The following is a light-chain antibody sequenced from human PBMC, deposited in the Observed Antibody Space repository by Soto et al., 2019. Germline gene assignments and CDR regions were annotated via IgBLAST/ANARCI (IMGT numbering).Light chain of an antibody. Sequence: QSLLTQPPSPSGSPGQSVTLSFTGTSSDVGGYNYVSWYQQYPGRAPKLMIYEVTKRPSGVPDRFSGSKSGNTASLTVSGLQAEDEADYYCSSYAASNNFYFVFGGGTKVTVL. V-gene: IGLV2-8*01. J-gene: IGLJ3*02. CDR3: SSYAASNNFYFV. CDR1: SSDVGGYNY. CDR2: EVT.